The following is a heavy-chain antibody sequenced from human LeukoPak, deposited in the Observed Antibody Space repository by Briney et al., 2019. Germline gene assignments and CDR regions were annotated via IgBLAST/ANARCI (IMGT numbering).Heavy chain of an antibody. CDR2: IKQDESEK. CDR3: ARALDSSSSRYQAFEE. D-gene: IGHD2-2*01. Sequence: GGSLRLSCSASGFTFSNYWMSWVRQAPGKGLEWVANIKQDESEKYYVDSVKGRFTISRDDAKSSLYLQMNSLRAEDTAVYYCARALDSSSSRYQAFEEWGQGTLVTVSS. J-gene: IGHJ4*02. CDR1: GFTFSNYW. V-gene: IGHV3-7*01.